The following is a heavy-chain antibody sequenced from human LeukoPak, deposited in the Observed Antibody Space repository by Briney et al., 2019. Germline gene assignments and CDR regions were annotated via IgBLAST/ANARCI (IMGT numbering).Heavy chain of an antibody. J-gene: IGHJ1*01. CDR3: ARDSSEFRSLIPH. Sequence: GGIIPIFGTANYAEKFRGRVTITADETTSTAYMQLSRLESEDTAVYYCARDSSEFRSLIPHWGQGTLVTVSS. CDR2: IIPIFGTA. V-gene: IGHV1-69*01. D-gene: IGHD2-21*01.